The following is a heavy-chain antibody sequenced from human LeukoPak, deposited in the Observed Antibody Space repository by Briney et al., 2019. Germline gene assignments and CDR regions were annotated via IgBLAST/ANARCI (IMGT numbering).Heavy chain of an antibody. D-gene: IGHD3-22*01. V-gene: IGHV3-23*01. CDR1: GFTFSSYA. J-gene: IGHJ4*02. Sequence: GGSLRLSCAASGFTFSSYALTWVRQAPGKGLVWVSTISDSGHRTYYSDSVKGRLTISRDNSKKTVYLQMNNLTADDTAVYYCANAYDTSGYHLENWGQGTLVTVSS. CDR2: ISDSGHRT. CDR3: ANAYDTSGYHLEN.